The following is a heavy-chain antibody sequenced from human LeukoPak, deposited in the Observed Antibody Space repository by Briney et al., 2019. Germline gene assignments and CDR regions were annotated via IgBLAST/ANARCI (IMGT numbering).Heavy chain of an antibody. CDR2: IRYDGSNK. J-gene: IGHJ3*02. V-gene: IGHV3-30*02. Sequence: PGGSLRLSCAASGFTFSSYGMHWVRQAPGKGLEWVAFIRYDGSNKYYADSVKGRFTISRDNSKNTLYLQMNGLRAEDTAVYYCAKGHYYDSSGYYYADIWGQGTMVTVSS. D-gene: IGHD3-22*01. CDR1: GFTFSSYG. CDR3: AKGHYYDSSGYYYADI.